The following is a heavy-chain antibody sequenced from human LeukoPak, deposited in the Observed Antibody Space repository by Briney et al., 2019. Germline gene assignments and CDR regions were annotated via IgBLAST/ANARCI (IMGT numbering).Heavy chain of an antibody. CDR2: IKQDGSEK. CDR1: GFTFSTYW. D-gene: IGHD3-3*01. J-gene: IGHJ4*02. V-gene: IGHV3-7*01. CDR3: ARFSRVEWSF. Sequence: PGGSLRLSCAASGFTFSTYWMTWVRQAPGKGLEWVANIKQDGSEKYYVDSVKGRFTISRDNAKNTLYLQMDSLRVEDTAVYYCARFSRVEWSFWGQGTLVTVSS.